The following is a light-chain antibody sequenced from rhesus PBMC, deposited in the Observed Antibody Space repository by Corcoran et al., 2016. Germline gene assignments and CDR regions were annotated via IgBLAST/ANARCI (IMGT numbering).Light chain of an antibody. CDR2: AAS. CDR3: LLYYSTPLT. J-gene: IGKJ4*01. Sequence: DIKMTQSPSSLSASVGDRVTVTCRVSQGIYKAVSWYQQKPGKAPTLLIYAASSFQTGVSSRCRGCGCGTADTLTISSLQTEAVAPYYWLLYYSTPLTFGGGTKVEIK. V-gene: IGKV1-94*01. CDR1: QGIYKA.